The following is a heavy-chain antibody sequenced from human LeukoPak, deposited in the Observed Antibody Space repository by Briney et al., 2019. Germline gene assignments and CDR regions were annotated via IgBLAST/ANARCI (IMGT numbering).Heavy chain of an antibody. V-gene: IGHV3-23*01. J-gene: IGHJ4*02. CDR3: AKENIEFPPPVFGSGSYFDY. CDR2: ISGSGGST. CDR1: GFTFSSYA. Sequence: GGSLRLSCAASGFTFSSYAMSWVRQAPGKGLEWVSAISGSGGSTYYADSVKGRFTISRDNSKNTLYLQMNSLRAEDTAVYYCAKENIEFPPPVFGSGSYFDYWGQGTLVTVSS. D-gene: IGHD3-10*01.